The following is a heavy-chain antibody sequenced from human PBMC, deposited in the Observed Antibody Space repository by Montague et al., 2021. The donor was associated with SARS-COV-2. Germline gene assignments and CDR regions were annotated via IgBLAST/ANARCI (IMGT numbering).Heavy chain of an antibody. V-gene: IGHV4-34*01. J-gene: IGHJ4*02. D-gene: IGHD1-26*01. CDR2: IHTNGDT. Sequence: SETLSLTCAVYGGSFSGYYWSWIRQPPGKGLEWIGRIHTNGDTTYNPSLKCRVTMSVDTSKNQFSLKMTSVTAADTAMYYCARGSGHYYSPFDNWGQGNLVTVSS. CDR3: ARGSGHYYSPFDN. CDR1: GGSFSGYY.